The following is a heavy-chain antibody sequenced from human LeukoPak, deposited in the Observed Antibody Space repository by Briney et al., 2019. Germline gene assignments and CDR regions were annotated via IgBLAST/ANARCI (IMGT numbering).Heavy chain of an antibody. CDR1: GYIFTSYY. CDR2: INPSAGST. V-gene: IGHV1-46*01. Sequence: GASVKVSCKASGYIFTSYYMHWVRQAPGQGLEWMGTINPSAGSTSYAQNFQGRVTMTRDTSTSTVYMELSRLRSEDTAVYYCARTVNNGFDIWGQGTMVTVSS. J-gene: IGHJ3*02. D-gene: IGHD4-17*01. CDR3: ARTVNNGFDI.